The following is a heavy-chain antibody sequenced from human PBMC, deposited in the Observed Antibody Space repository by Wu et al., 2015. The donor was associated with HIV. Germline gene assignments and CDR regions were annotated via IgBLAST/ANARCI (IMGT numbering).Heavy chain of an antibody. Sequence: QVHLVQSGAEVKKPGASVKVSCKASEYTFTNYDINWVRQAPGQGLEWMGWINPKSGNTDYAQKFLGRLNMTRITSISTVYMELRNLKFDDTAVYYCARGEPWWANKLDSWGQGTLVFVSS. CDR1: EYTFTNYD. D-gene: IGHD2-15*01. V-gene: IGHV1-8*02. CDR3: ARGEPWWANKLDS. CDR2: INPKSGNT. J-gene: IGHJ4*02.